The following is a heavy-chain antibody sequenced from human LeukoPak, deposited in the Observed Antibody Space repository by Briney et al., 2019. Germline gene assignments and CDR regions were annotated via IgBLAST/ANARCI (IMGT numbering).Heavy chain of an antibody. Sequence: SQTLSLTCTVSGGSISSGDYYWSLIRQPPGKGLEWIGYMYYSGSTYYNPSLKSRATISVDTSKNQFSLKLTSVTAADTAVYYCARPYYYDSRIDPWGQGTLVTVSS. V-gene: IGHV4-30-4*01. J-gene: IGHJ5*02. CDR3: ARPYYYDSRIDP. D-gene: IGHD3-22*01. CDR2: MYYSGST. CDR1: GGSISSGDYY.